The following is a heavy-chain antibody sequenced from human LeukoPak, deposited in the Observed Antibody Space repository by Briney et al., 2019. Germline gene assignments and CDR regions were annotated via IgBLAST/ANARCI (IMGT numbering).Heavy chain of an antibody. CDR1: GGSISSGGYY. D-gene: IGHD3-10*01. V-gene: IGHV4-31*03. CDR2: IYYSGST. CDR3: ARAPVLLWFGELLGFDP. J-gene: IGHJ5*02. Sequence: TSQTLSLTCTVSGGSISSGGYYWSWIRQHPGKGLEWIGYIYYSGSTYYNPSLKSRVTISVDTSKNQFSLKLSSVTAADTAVYYCARAPVLLWFGELLGFDPWGQGTLVTVSS.